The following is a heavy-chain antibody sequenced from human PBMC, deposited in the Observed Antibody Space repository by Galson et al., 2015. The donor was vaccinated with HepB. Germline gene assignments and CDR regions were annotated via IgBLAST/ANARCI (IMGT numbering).Heavy chain of an antibody. V-gene: IGHV4-39*01. CDR2: IYYSGST. J-gene: IGHJ4*02. Sequence: SETLSLTCTVSGGSISSSSYYWGWIRQPPGKGLEWIGSIYYSGSTYYNPSLKSRVTISVDTSKNQFSLKLSSVTAADAAVYYCARLSGIHFVNYWGQGTLVTVSS. CDR3: ARLSGIHFVNY. D-gene: IGHD3-10*01. CDR1: GGSISSSSYY.